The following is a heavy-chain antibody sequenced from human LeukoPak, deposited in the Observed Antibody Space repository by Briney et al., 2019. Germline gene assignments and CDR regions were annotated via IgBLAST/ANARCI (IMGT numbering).Heavy chain of an antibody. CDR1: GGTFSSYA. J-gene: IGHJ6*02. CDR3: ARAATVTAGMDI. CDR2: IIPIFGTA. D-gene: IGHD4-11*01. V-gene: IGHV1-69*13. Sequence: GASVKVSCKASGGTFSSYAISWVRQAPGQGLEWMGGIIPIFGTANYAQKFQGGVTITADESTSTAYMELSSLRSEDTAVYYCARAATVTAGMDIWGQGTTVTVSS.